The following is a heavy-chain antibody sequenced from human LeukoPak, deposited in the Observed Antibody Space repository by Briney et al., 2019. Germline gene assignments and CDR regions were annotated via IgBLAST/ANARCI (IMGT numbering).Heavy chain of an antibody. V-gene: IGHV4-61*02. D-gene: IGHD6-13*01. J-gene: IGHJ6*03. CDR2: IYTSGST. Sequence: SETLSLTCTVSGGSISSGSYYWSWIRQPAGKGLEWIGRIYTSGSTNYNPSLKGRVTISVDTSKNQFSLKLSSVTAADTAVYYCARVRYSSSWYPPNYYYYYMDVWGKGTTVTISS. CDR1: GGSISSGSYY. CDR3: ARVRYSSSWYPPNYYYYYMDV.